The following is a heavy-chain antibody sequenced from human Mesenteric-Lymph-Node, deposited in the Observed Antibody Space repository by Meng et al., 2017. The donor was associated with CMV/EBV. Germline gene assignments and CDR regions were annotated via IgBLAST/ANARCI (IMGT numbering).Heavy chain of an antibody. V-gene: IGHV3-7*01. J-gene: IGHJ4*02. Sequence: GESLKISCAASGLTFRSYWMTWVRQAPGKGLEWVANIKEDGSGKYYVDSVKGRFTISRDNAKNSLYLQMNSLRVEDTAVYYCARRQYCTSISCTDYWGQGTLVTVSS. CDR1: GLTFRSYW. CDR3: ARRQYCTSISCTDY. D-gene: IGHD2-2*01. CDR2: IKEDGSGK.